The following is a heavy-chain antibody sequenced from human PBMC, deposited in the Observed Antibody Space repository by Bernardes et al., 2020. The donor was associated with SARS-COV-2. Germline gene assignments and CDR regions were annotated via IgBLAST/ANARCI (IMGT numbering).Heavy chain of an antibody. CDR3: ARASWYRIDS. J-gene: IGHJ5*01. CDR2: FSSDGTVT. D-gene: IGHD6-13*01. V-gene: IGHV3-74*01. Sequence: GGSLRLSCVASGFTFSNYWMHWVRQAPGKGLVWVSRFSSDGTVTYYADSVKGRFTISRDNSKNTLYLQMNSLRDEDTAVYYCARASWYRIDSWGQGTLVTVSS. CDR1: GFTFSNYW.